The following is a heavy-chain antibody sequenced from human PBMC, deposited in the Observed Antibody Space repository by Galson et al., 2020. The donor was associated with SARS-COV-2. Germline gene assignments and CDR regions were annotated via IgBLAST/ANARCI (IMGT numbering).Heavy chain of an antibody. CDR2: IDWDDDE. V-gene: IGHV2-70*11. CDR3: ARLLEGSYYMDV. Sequence: VSGPTLVKPTQTLTLTCTFSGFSLRTSGMSVSWIRQPPGKALEWLARIDWDDDEYYSTSLKTRLTISKDTSKNQVVLTMTNMDPVDTATYYCARLLEGSYYMDVWGKGTTVTVSS. J-gene: IGHJ6*03. CDR1: GFSLRTSGMS.